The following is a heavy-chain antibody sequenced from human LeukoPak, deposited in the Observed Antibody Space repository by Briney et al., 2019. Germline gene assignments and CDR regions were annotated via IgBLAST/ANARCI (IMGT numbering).Heavy chain of an antibody. Sequence: SETLSLTCAVYGGSFSGYYWSWIRQPSGKGLEWIGEINHSGSTNYNPSLKSRVTISVDTSKNQFSLKLSSVTAADTAVYYCARDLSGTRGGAWGQGTLVTVSS. CDR1: GGSFSGYY. CDR2: INHSGST. CDR3: ARDLSGTRGGA. V-gene: IGHV4-34*01. J-gene: IGHJ5*02. D-gene: IGHD3-10*01.